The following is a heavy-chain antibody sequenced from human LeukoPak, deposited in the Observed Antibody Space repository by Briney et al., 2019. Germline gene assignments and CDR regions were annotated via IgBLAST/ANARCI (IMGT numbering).Heavy chain of an antibody. CDR1: GFTFSDYY. CDR3: ARDNLLPSTVRYNWFDP. J-gene: IGHJ5*02. CDR2: ISYDGSNK. D-gene: IGHD4-17*01. V-gene: IGHV3-30*03. Sequence: GGSLRLSCAASGFTFSDYYMSWIRQAPGKGLEWVAVISYDGSNKYYADSVKGRFTISRDNSKNTLYLQMNSLRAEDTAVYYCARDNLLPSTVRYNWFDPWGQGTLVTVSS.